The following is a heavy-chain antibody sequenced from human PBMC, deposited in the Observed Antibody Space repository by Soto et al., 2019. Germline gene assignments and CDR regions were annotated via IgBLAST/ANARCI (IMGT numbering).Heavy chain of an antibody. J-gene: IGHJ4*02. CDR2: IKSKTDGGTA. Sequence: EVQLVESGGGLVKPGGSLRRSCVASGFNLSHPWMTWVRQAAGKGLEWVGRIKSKTDGGTADYAAPVKGRATISRDDSKNTVYLQMNSLKTEDTAVYYCTTGIYYDILTGYHNVAYWGQGALVTVSS. V-gene: IGHV3-15*01. CDR1: GFNLSHPW. CDR3: TTGIYYDILTGYHNVAY. D-gene: IGHD3-9*01.